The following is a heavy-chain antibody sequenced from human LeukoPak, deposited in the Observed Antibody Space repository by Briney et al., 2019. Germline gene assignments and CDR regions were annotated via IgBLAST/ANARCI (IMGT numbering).Heavy chain of an antibody. CDR1: GGTFSSYA. J-gene: IGHJ5*02. Sequence: ASVKVSCKASGGTFSSYAISWVRQAPGQGLEWMGRINPNSGGTNYAQKFQGRVTMTRDTSISTAYMELSRLRSDDTAVYYCARIGYDSQGNWFDPWGQGTLVTVSS. D-gene: IGHD3-22*01. CDR3: ARIGYDSQGNWFDP. CDR2: INPNSGGT. V-gene: IGHV1-2*06.